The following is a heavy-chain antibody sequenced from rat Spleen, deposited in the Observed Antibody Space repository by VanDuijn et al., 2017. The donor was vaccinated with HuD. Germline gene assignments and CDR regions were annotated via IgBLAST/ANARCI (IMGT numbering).Heavy chain of an antibody. CDR1: GFTFSDYY. Sequence: EVQLVESDGGLVQPGRSLKLSCAASGFTFSDYYMAWVRQAPTKGLEWVASISYDGGTPYYRDSVKGRFTISRDNAKNTLYLQMDSLRSEDTATYYCARGDNSGYDYWGQGVMVTVSS. J-gene: IGHJ2*01. V-gene: IGHV5-20*01. CDR2: ISYDGGTP. D-gene: IGHD4-3*01. CDR3: ARGDNSGYDY.